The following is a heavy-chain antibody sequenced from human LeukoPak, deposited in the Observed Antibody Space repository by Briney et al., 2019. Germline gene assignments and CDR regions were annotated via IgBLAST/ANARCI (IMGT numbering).Heavy chain of an antibody. V-gene: IGHV3-21*01. CDR3: ARDREDYYDSSGYTNDI. CDR1: GFTFSSYS. J-gene: IGHJ3*02. D-gene: IGHD3-22*01. CDR2: ISSSSSYI. Sequence: SGGSLRLSCAASGFTFSSYSMNWVRQAPGKGLEWVSSISSSSSYIYYADSVKGRFTISRDNAKNSLYLQMNSLRAEDTAVYYCARDREDYYDSSGYTNDIWGQGTMVTVSS.